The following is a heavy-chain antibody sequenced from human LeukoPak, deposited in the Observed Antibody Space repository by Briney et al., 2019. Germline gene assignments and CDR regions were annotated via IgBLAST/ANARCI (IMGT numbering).Heavy chain of an antibody. J-gene: IGHJ4*02. Sequence: GESLKISCKGSGYSFTTYWIGWVRQMPGKGLEWMGIIYAGDSNTRYSPSFQGQVTISVDKSISTAYLQWTSLKVSDTAMYYCAVRGYSYGTIDYWGQGTLVTVSS. CDR2: IYAGDSNT. CDR1: GYSFTTYW. D-gene: IGHD5-18*01. V-gene: IGHV5-51*01. CDR3: AVRGYSYGTIDY.